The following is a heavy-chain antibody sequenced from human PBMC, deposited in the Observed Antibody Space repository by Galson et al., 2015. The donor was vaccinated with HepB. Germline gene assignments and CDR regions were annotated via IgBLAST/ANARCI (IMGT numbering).Heavy chain of an antibody. Sequence: SVKVSCKASGYTFTTHYMHWVRQAPGQGPEWMGKIFAGGGSTRYAERFQGRVTLTRDSSTSTIYMEVSSLRPDDTAVYYCARETPDTYYFDYWGQGTLVTVSS. CDR3: ARETPDTYYFDY. CDR1: GYTFTTHY. CDR2: IFAGGGST. J-gene: IGHJ4*02. D-gene: IGHD2-15*01. V-gene: IGHV1-46*01.